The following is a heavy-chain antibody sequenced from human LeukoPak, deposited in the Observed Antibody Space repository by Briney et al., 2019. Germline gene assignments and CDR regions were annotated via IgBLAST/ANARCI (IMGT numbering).Heavy chain of an antibody. Sequence: PGGSLRLSCADSGFTFSSYWMSWVRQAPGKGLEWVANIKQDGSEKYYVDSVKGRFTISRDNAKNSLYLQMNSLRAENTGVYYCARDTIVGATNDAFDIWGQGTMVTVSS. V-gene: IGHV3-7*01. CDR1: GFTFSSYW. J-gene: IGHJ3*02. CDR2: IKQDGSEK. D-gene: IGHD1-26*01. CDR3: ARDTIVGATNDAFDI.